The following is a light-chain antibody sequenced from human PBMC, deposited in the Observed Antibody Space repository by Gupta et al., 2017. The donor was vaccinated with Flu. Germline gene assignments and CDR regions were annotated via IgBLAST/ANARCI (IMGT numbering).Light chain of an antibody. Sequence: PATLVVSPGERATLSCRASQSVSDKLAWYQQKRGQATRLLIDGASTRASGIPARFSGSGSGTEFTLTISILQSDDFALYHCQQYNNWPLTFGGGTKVEIK. V-gene: IGKV3-15*01. CDR1: QSVSDK. CDR3: QQYNNWPLT. CDR2: GAS. J-gene: IGKJ4*01.